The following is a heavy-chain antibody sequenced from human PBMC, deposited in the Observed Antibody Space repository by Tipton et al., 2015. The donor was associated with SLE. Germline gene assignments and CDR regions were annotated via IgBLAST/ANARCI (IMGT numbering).Heavy chain of an antibody. J-gene: IGHJ5*02. CDR1: GVSISSYF. CDR2: IYYSGST. CDR3: ARGLAGGAGRTTSWFAP. Sequence: LRLSCTVSGVSISSYFWNWIRQPPGKGLEWIGNIYYSGSTDYNPSLRSRVTMSVDTSKNQFSLKLSSVTAADTAVYYCARGLAGGAGRTTSWFAPWGQGSLVTVSS. D-gene: IGHD2/OR15-2a*01. V-gene: IGHV4-59*01.